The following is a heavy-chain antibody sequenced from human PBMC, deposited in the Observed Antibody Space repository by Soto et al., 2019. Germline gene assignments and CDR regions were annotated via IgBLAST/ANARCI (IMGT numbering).Heavy chain of an antibody. CDR2: IIPVFGRV. J-gene: IGHJ6*02. Sequence: QVHLLLQSGAEVKKPGSSVKVSCKASGGTPSNYAISWVLQSPGQGLEWMGGIIPVFGRVKYAQNFQGRVTITADESTNTAYMELSSLRPEDTAVYYCAGGRIVVVGSRAYYGMDVWGQGTTVTVSS. D-gene: IGHD3-22*01. V-gene: IGHV1-69*01. CDR3: AGGRIVVVGSRAYYGMDV. CDR1: GGTPSNYA.